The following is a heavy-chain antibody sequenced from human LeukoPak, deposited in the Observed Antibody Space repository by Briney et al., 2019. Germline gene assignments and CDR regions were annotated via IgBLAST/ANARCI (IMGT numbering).Heavy chain of an antibody. Sequence: GGSLRLSCAASGFTFSSYWMSWVRQAPGKGLEWVANIKQDGSEKYYVDSVKGRFTISRGNAKNSLYLQMNSLRAEDTAVYYCARDNRAVAALTGYYFDYWGQGTLVTVSS. D-gene: IGHD6-19*01. CDR1: GFTFSSYW. CDR3: ARDNRAVAALTGYYFDY. J-gene: IGHJ4*02. V-gene: IGHV3-7*01. CDR2: IKQDGSEK.